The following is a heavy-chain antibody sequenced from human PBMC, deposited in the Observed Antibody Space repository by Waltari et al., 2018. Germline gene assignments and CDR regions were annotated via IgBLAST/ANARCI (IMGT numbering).Heavy chain of an antibody. CDR2: ISSSSSYI. CDR1: GFTFSSYS. CDR3: ARGRTVTSPFGY. D-gene: IGHD4-17*01. Sequence: SLRLSCAASGFTFSSYSMNWVRQAPGKGLEWVSSISSSSSYIYYADSVKGRFTISRDNAKNSLYLQMNSLRAEDTAVYYCARGRTVTSPFGYWGQGTLVTVSS. V-gene: IGHV3-21*01. J-gene: IGHJ4*02.